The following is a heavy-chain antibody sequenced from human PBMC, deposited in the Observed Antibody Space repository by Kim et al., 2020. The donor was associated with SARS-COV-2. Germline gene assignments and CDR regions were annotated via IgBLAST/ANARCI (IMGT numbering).Heavy chain of an antibody. Sequence: SLKSRVTISVDTSKNQFSLQLSAVTAADTAVYYCARSKRITIFGVVQWFDPWGQGTLVTVSS. V-gene: IGHV4-30-2*05. CDR3: ARSKRITIFGVVQWFDP. J-gene: IGHJ5*02. D-gene: IGHD3-3*01.